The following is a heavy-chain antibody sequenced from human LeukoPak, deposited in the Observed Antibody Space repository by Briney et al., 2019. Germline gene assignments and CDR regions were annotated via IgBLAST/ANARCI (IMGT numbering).Heavy chain of an antibody. D-gene: IGHD3-9*01. Sequence: KPSETLSLTCAVYGGSFSGYYWSWIRQPPGKGLEWIGEINHSGSTNYNPSLKSRVTISVDTSKNQFSLKLSSVTAADTAVYHCARGGMTGYHLIMRRWGQGTLVTVSS. CDR2: INHSGST. J-gene: IGHJ4*02. CDR1: GGSFSGYY. V-gene: IGHV4-34*01. CDR3: ARGGMTGYHLIMRR.